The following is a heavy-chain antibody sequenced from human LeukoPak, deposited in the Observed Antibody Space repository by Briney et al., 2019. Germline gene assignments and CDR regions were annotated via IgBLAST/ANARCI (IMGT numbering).Heavy chain of an antibody. CDR2: VNPKNGKA. CDR1: GYIFRNYG. Sequence: GASVKVSCKASGYIFRNYGIGWARQAPGQGLEWMGWVNPKNGKAVYAQSLQDRVSMTTDTSTDTAYLELRSLTSDDTGIYYCAKDGIVAHWFDPWGQGSLVIVSS. J-gene: IGHJ5*02. CDR3: AKDGIVAHWFDP. V-gene: IGHV1-18*01. D-gene: IGHD2/OR15-2a*01.